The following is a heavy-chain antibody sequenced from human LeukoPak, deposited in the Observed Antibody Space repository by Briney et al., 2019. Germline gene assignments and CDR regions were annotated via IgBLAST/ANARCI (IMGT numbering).Heavy chain of an antibody. CDR2: INHSGST. D-gene: IGHD2-2*01. CDR1: GGSFSGYY. V-gene: IGHV4-34*01. Sequence: PSETLSLTCAVYGGSFSGYYWSWIRQPPGKGLEWIGEINHSGSTNYNPSLKSRVTISVDTSKNQFSLKLSSVTAADTAVYYCARELNIAVVPAGFDPWGQGTLVTVSS. CDR3: ARELNIAVVPAGFDP. J-gene: IGHJ5*02.